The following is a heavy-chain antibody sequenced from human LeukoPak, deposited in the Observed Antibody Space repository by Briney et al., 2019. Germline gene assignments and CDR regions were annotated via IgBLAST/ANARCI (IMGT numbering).Heavy chain of an antibody. CDR2: MKEDGTQI. D-gene: IGHD1-26*01. V-gene: IGHV3-7*01. J-gene: IGHJ4*02. Sequence: GGSLRLSCVVSGFTFSRSTMTWVCQAPGKGPEWVAKMKEDGTQIHYVDSVKGRFTISRDNAKNSLFLQMNSLRVEDTAVYYCATGGAPGGRFENWGQGMLVTVSS. CDR1: GFTFSRST. CDR3: ATGGAPGGRFEN.